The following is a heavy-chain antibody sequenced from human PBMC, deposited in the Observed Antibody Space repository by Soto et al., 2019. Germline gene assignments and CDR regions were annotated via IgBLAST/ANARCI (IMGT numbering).Heavy chain of an antibody. CDR3: ARVVHYYGSGSYYGPYFDY. J-gene: IGHJ4*02. Sequence: GGSLRLSCAASGFTFRNYYMSWIRQAPGKGLEWVSYISSSSSYTNCADSVKGRFTISRDNAKNSLYLQMNSLRAEDTAVYYCARVVHYYGSGSYYGPYFDYWGQGTLVTVSS. D-gene: IGHD3-10*01. CDR2: ISSSSSYT. V-gene: IGHV3-11*05. CDR1: GFTFRNYY.